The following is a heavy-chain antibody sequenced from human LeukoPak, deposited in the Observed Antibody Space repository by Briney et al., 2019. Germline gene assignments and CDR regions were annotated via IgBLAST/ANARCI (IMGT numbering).Heavy chain of an antibody. CDR1: GYTFTSYG. D-gene: IGHD1-7*01. J-gene: IGHJ5*02. CDR2: ISAYNGNT. CDR3: ARDPWNYGEDWFDP. Sequence: ASVKVSCKASGYTFTSYGISRVRQAPGQGLEWMGWISAYNGNTNYAQKLQGRVTMTTDTSTSTAYMELRSLRSDDTAVYYCARDPWNYGEDWFDPWGQGTLVTVSS. V-gene: IGHV1-18*01.